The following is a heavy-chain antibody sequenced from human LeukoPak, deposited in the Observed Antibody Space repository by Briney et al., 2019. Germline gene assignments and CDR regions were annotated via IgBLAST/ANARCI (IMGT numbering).Heavy chain of an antibody. J-gene: IGHJ4*02. CDR2: IYYGGST. CDR3: ARGGGIYYDSSGYPSWDY. D-gene: IGHD3-22*01. V-gene: IGHV4-30-4*01. Sequence: SQTLSLTCTVSGGSISSGDYYWSWVRQPPGKGLEWIGYIYYGGSTYYNPSLKSRVTISVDTFKNQFSLKLSSVTAADTAVYYCARGGGIYYDSSGYPSWDYWGQGTLVTVSS. CDR1: GGSISSGDYY.